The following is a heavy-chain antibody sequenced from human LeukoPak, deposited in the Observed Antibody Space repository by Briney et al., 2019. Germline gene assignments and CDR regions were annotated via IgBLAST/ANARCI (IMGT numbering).Heavy chain of an antibody. J-gene: IGHJ4*02. CDR1: GFTFTTYA. Sequence: PGGSLRLSCAASGFTFTTYAMTWVRQAPGKGLEWVSTISGSGGSTYYADSVKGRFTISRDNSKNTLYLQMNSLRADDTAVYYCAGRRDGYNYVGFWGQGTLVTVSS. CDR3: AGRRDGYNYVGF. CDR2: ISGSGGST. D-gene: IGHD5-24*01. V-gene: IGHV3-23*01.